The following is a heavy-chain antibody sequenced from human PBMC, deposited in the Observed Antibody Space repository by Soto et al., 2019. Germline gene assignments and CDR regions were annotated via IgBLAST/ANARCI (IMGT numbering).Heavy chain of an antibody. Sequence: EVQLVQSGGGLVQPGGSLKLSCAAFGLTFSGSAVHWVRQASGKGLEWVVRMRTKANSYATTYAESVKGRFTISRDDSKNMVYLQMNSLKSEDTAVYLCTSGRRDVWGQGTTVTVSS. CDR3: TSGRRDV. V-gene: IGHV3-73*02. CDR1: GLTFSGSA. D-gene: IGHD3-10*01. CDR2: MRTKANSYAT. J-gene: IGHJ6*02.